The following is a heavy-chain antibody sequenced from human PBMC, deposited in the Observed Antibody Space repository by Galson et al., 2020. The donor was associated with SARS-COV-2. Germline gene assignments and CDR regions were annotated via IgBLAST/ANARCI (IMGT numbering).Heavy chain of an antibody. J-gene: IGHJ3*02. CDR1: GYRITRLY. CDR3: ATLGEEFDRSDFFYGFNM. CDR2: FDPNQGDT. D-gene: IGHD3-22*01. V-gene: IGHV1-24*01. Sequence: ASVKVSCKVSGYRITRLYMNWVRQAPGKGLEWMGSFDPNQGDTVYAQKLQGRVTMTEDTSTDTAYMELSTLRSEDTAVYYCATLGEEFDRSDFFYGFNMWGQGTRVTVSS.